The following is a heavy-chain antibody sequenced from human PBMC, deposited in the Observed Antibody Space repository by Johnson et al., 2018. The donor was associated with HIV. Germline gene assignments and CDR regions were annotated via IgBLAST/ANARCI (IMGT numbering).Heavy chain of an antibody. CDR3: AREDEGSTGYDSSGYYPSDI. CDR2: ISGGGGTT. D-gene: IGHD3-22*01. Sequence: VQLVESGGGVVQPGRSLRLSCAASGFTFSSYCMHWVRQAPGKGLEWVSTISGGGGTTNYADSVKGRFTISRDNPKNSLYLQMNSLRVEDTALYYCAREDEGSTGYDSSGYYPSDIWGQGTMVTVSS. J-gene: IGHJ3*02. CDR1: GFTFSSYC. V-gene: IGHV3-21*04.